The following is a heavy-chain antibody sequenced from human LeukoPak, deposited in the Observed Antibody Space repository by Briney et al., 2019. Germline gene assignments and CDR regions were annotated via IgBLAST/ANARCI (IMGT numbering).Heavy chain of an antibody. CDR3: ARGGTLYTSSW. D-gene: IGHD6-13*01. J-gene: IGHJ4*02. CDR1: GGSISSGGYY. V-gene: IGHV4-30-2*01. CDR2: IYHSGST. Sequence: SETLSLTCTVSGGSISSGGYYWSWIRQPPGKGLEWIGYIYHSGSTYYNPSLKSRVTISVDRSKNQFSLKLISVTAADTAVYYCARGGTLYTSSWWGQGTLVTVSS.